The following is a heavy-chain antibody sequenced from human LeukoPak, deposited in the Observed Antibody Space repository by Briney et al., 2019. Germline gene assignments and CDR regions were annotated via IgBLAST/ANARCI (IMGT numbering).Heavy chain of an antibody. V-gene: IGHV1-2*06. D-gene: IGHD3-22*01. CDR1: GYTFTGYY. Sequence: ASVTVSCKASGYTFTGYYMHWVRQAPGQGLEWMGRINPNSGGTNYAQKFQGRVTMTRDTSISTAYMELSRLRSDDTAVYYCARGWGGIDSSGYPFDYWGQGTLVTVSS. J-gene: IGHJ4*02. CDR2: INPNSGGT. CDR3: ARGWGGIDSSGYPFDY.